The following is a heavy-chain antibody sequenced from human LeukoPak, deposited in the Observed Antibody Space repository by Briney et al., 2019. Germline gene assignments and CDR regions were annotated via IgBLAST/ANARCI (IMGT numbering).Heavy chain of an antibody. V-gene: IGHV3-30*18. Sequence: GGSLRLSCAASGLTFSSYGMHWVRQAPGKGLEWVAVISYDGSNKYYADSVKGRFTISRDNSKNTPYLQMNSLRAEDTAVYYCAKEGYCSGGSCYSLDYWGQGTLVTVSS. J-gene: IGHJ4*02. CDR3: AKEGYCSGGSCYSLDY. CDR2: ISYDGSNK. CDR1: GLTFSSYG. D-gene: IGHD2-15*01.